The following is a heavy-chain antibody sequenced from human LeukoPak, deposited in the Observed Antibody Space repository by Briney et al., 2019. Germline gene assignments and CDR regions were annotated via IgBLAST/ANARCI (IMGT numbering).Heavy chain of an antibody. CDR3: AKLPYYYDSSGSLRAYYFDY. J-gene: IGHJ4*02. CDR2: ISGSGINT. V-gene: IGHV3-23*01. Sequence: GGSLRLSCAASGFTFRNYAVSWVRQAPGKGLEWVSAISGSGINTYYADSVKGRFTISRDNSKNTLYLQMNSLRAEDTAVYYCAKLPYYYDSSGSLRAYYFDYWGQGTLVTVSS. D-gene: IGHD3-22*01. CDR1: GFTFRNYA.